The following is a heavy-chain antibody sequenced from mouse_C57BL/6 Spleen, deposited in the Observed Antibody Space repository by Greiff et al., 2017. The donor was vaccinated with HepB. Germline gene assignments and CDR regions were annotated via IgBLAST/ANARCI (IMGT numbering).Heavy chain of an antibody. CDR1: GYSITSGYY. D-gene: IGHD1-3*01. CDR3: ARSGAMDY. CDR2: ISYDGSN. Sequence: VQLQESGPGLVKPSQSLSLTCSVTGYSITSGYYWNWIRQFPGNKLEWMGYISYDGSNNYNPSLKNRISITRDTSKNQFFLKLNSVTTEDTATYYCARSGAMDYWGQGTSVTVSS. V-gene: IGHV3-6*01. J-gene: IGHJ4*01.